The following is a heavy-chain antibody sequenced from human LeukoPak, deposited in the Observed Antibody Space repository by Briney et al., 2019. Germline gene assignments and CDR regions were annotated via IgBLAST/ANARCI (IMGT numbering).Heavy chain of an antibody. CDR1: GFTFSSYA. Sequence: PGGSLRLSCAASGFTFSSYAMSWVRQAPGKGLEWVSAISGSGGSTYNADPVNGLIIIVRDNSKNTLYLQMNSLRAEDTAVYYCAKDRGYSGSYSRAFDIWGQGTMVTVSS. V-gene: IGHV3-23*01. J-gene: IGHJ3*02. CDR3: AKDRGYSGSYSRAFDI. D-gene: IGHD1-26*01. CDR2: ISGSGGST.